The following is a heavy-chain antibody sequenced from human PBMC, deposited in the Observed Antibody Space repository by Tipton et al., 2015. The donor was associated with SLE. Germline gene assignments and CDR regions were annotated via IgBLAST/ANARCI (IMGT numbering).Heavy chain of an antibody. D-gene: IGHD4-11*01. CDR1: GGSITNYY. V-gene: IGHV4-59*12. CDR3: ARDAPPRSGPTVTTGWFDP. J-gene: IGHJ5*02. CDR2: INHSGDT. Sequence: TLSLTCTVSGGSITNYYWNWIRQPPGKGLEWIGEINHSGDTNYNPSLKSRVTISVDTSKNQFSLKLNSVTAADTAVYYCARDAPPRSGPTVTTGWFDPWGQGTLVTVSS.